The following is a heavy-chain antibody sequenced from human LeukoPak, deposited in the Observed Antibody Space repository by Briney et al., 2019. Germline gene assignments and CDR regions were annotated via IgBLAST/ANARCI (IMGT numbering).Heavy chain of an antibody. CDR3: ARRSHYYYYMDV. CDR1: GGSTSSYY. V-gene: IGHV4-4*09. J-gene: IGHJ6*03. CDR2: IYTSGST. Sequence: SETLSLTCTVSGGSTSSYYWSWIRQPPGKGLEWIGYIYTSGSTNYNPSLKSRVTISVDTSKNQFSLKLSSVTAADTAVYYCARRSHYYYYMDVWGKGTTVTVSS.